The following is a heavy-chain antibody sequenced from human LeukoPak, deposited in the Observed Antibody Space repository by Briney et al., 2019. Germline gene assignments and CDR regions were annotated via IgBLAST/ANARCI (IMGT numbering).Heavy chain of an antibody. D-gene: IGHD5-24*01. CDR3: ARGRGGDGYNWLCYFDY. J-gene: IGHJ4*02. V-gene: IGHV3-30-3*01. CDR2: ISYDGSNK. Sequence: GGSLRLSCAASGFAFSSYAMHWVRQAPGKGLEWVAVISYDGSNKYYADSVKGRFTISRDNSKNTLYLQMNSLRSEDTAVYYCARGRGGDGYNWLCYFDYWGQGTLVTVSS. CDR1: GFAFSSYA.